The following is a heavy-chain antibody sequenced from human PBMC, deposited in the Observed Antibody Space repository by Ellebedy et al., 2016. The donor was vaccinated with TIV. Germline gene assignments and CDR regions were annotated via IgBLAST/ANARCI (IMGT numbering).Heavy chain of an antibody. V-gene: IGHV1-46*01. D-gene: IGHD3-10*01. J-gene: IGHJ6*02. CDR3: ARDRRRAVRGVRDDYYGMDV. CDR2: LNTRGSTT. CDR1: GYTFTSYY. Sequence: ASVKVSCKASGYTFTSYYVHWVRQAPGQGLEWMGILNTRGSTTNYAQTFQGRITMTRDTSTSTVYMELSSLRSEETAVYYCARDRRRAVRGVRDDYYGMDVWGQGTPVTVSS.